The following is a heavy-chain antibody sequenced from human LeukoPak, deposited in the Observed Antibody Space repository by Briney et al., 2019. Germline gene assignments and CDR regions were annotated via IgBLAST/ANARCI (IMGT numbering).Heavy chain of an antibody. D-gene: IGHD2-2*01. Sequence: ASVKVSCKASGYTFTGYYMNWVRQAPGQGLEWMGRINPNSGGTNYAQKFQGRVTMTRDTSISTAYMELSRLRSDDTAVYYCARDYQLPAGINFDYWGQGTLVTVSS. J-gene: IGHJ4*02. CDR2: INPNSGGT. CDR3: ARDYQLPAGINFDY. CDR1: GYTFTGYY. V-gene: IGHV1-2*06.